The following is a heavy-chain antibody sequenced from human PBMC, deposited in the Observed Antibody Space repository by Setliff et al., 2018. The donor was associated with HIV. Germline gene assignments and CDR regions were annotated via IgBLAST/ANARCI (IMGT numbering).Heavy chain of an antibody. CDR2: INPNSGAT. CDR1: GYTFTGYF. V-gene: IGHV1-2*02. CDR3: ARNSFPVGVTGTGPLFDY. D-gene: IGHD6-19*01. J-gene: IGHJ4*02. Sequence: GASVKVSCKASGYTFTGYFMHWVRQAPGQGLEWMGWINPNSGATNYAQKFQGRVTMTRDTSISTAYMELSRLRSDDTAAYYCARNSFPVGVTGTGPLFDYWGQGTLVTVSS.